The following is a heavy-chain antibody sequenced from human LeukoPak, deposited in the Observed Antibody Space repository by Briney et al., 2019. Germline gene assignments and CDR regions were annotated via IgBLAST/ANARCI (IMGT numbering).Heavy chain of an antibody. CDR2: FDPEDGET. D-gene: IGHD5-18*01. V-gene: IGHV1-24*01. CDR1: GYTLTELS. J-gene: IGHJ4*02. CDR3: ATDLAMAHYFDY. Sequence: GASVTVSCKVSGYTLTELSMHWVRQAPGKGLEWMGGFDPEDGETIYAQKFQGRVTMTEDTSTDTAYMELSSLRSEDTAVYYCATDLAMAHYFDYWGQGTLVTVSS.